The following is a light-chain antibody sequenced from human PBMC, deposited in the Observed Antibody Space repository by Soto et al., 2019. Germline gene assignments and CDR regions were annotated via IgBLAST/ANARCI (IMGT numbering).Light chain of an antibody. J-gene: IGLJ2*01. CDR3: QSYDSSVSKVV. CDR2: GNS. CDR1: SSNIGAGYD. V-gene: IGLV1-40*01. Sequence: QSVLTQPPSVSGAPGQRVTISCTGSSSNIGAGYDVHWYQHLPGTAHKLLIYGNSNRPSGVPDRFSGSKSGTSASLAITGLQAEDEADYYCQSYDSSVSKVVFGGGTKLAVL.